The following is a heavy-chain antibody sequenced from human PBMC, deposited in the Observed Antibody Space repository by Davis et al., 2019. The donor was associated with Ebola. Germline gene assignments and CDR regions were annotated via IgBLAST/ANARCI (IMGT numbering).Heavy chain of an antibody. V-gene: IGHV3-49*04. J-gene: IGHJ4*02. CDR1: GFTFGDYA. Sequence: GESLKISCTASGFTFGDYAMNWVRQAPGKGLEWVGFIRSKAYGGTTEYAASVKGRFTISRDDSKSIAYLQMNSLKTEDTAVYYCTRVYGYYYDSSGYRYRDYWGQGTLVTVSS. D-gene: IGHD3-22*01. CDR2: IRSKAYGGTT. CDR3: TRVYGYYYDSSGYRYRDY.